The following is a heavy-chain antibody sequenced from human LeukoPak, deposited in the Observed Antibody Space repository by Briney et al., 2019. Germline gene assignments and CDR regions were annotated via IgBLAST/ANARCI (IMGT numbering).Heavy chain of an antibody. V-gene: IGHV1-8*01. CDR3: ARDGLCSGGSCYSDNWFDP. D-gene: IGHD2-15*01. CDR1: GYTFTSYD. Sequence: ASVKVSCKASGYTFTSYDIHWVRQATGQGLEWMGRMNPNRGDTDYAQKFQGRVTMTRDTSISTAYMELSSLRSEDTAVYYCARDGLCSGGSCYSDNWFDPWGQGTLVTVSS. J-gene: IGHJ5*02. CDR2: MNPNRGDT.